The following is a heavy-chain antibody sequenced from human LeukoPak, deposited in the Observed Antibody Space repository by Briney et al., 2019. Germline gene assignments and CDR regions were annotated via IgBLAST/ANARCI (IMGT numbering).Heavy chain of an antibody. Sequence: SETLSLTCTVSGGSISSSSYYWGWIRQPPGKGLEWIGSIYSSGSTYYNPSLKSRVTISVDTSKNQFSLKLSSVTAADTAVYYCARGEYSSSWYVRYFQHWGQGTLVTVSS. V-gene: IGHV4-39*01. CDR1: GGSISSSSYY. CDR3: ARGEYSSSWYVRYFQH. J-gene: IGHJ1*01. D-gene: IGHD6-13*01. CDR2: IYSSGST.